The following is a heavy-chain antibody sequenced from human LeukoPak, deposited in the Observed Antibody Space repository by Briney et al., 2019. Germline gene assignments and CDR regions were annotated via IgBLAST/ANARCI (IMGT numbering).Heavy chain of an antibody. CDR1: GGSISLSYYY. CDR3: ARGKEVITMLRGLKPGYYFDY. V-gene: IGHV4-39*07. D-gene: IGHD3-10*01. J-gene: IGHJ4*02. CDR2: VYYSGTT. Sequence: SETLSLTCSVSGGSISLSYYYWGWIRQPPGKALEWIGSVYYSGTTSYNPSLKSRVTISVDTSKNQFSLKLNSVTAADTAVYYCARGKEVITMLRGLKPGYYFDYWGQGTLVTVSS.